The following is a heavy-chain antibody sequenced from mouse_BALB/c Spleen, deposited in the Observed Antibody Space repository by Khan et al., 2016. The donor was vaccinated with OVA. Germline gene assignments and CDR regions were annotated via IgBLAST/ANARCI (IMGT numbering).Heavy chain of an antibody. CDR2: INPNNGDS. V-gene: IGHV1S81*02. CDR3: TRSEYGSFAY. J-gene: IGHJ3*01. D-gene: IGHD2-2*01. Sequence: QVQLQQSGAELVKTGASVKLSCKASGYNFSSYYLYWVKQRPGQGLEWIGEINPNNGDSNFNEKFKSKATLTADKSSYTAYMQFSSLTSEDSAVYYCTRSEYGSFAYWGQGTLVTVSA. CDR1: GYNFSSYY.